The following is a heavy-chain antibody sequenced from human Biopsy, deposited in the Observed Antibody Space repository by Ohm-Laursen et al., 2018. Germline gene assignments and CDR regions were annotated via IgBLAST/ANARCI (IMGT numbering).Heavy chain of an antibody. CDR2: IYYRGNT. J-gene: IGHJ4*02. Sequence: LRLSCSASGFTFSDYYMSWIRQPPGKGLEWIGSIYYRGNTNYNPSLKSRVTISVDTSKNQFSLKLSSATAADTAVFYCARHGSQGYCTGGSCVDYWGQGALVTVSS. V-gene: IGHV4-59*08. CDR1: GFTFSDYY. CDR3: ARHGSQGYCTGGSCVDY. D-gene: IGHD2-15*01.